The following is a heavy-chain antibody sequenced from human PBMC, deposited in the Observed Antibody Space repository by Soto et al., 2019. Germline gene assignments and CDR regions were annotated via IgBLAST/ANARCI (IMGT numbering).Heavy chain of an antibody. CDR2: IYYSGST. CDR1: GGSISSYY. V-gene: IGHV4-59*01. J-gene: IGHJ5*02. D-gene: IGHD2-21*01. Sequence: QVQLQESGPGLLKPSETLSLTCTVSGGSISSYYWSWVRQPPGEGLEWIGYIYYSGSTNYNPSVKSRETISLDTSNTRYSRKMASVTGADTAVYYCARVLFGRSIWLEPGGQGNLVTVSS. CDR3: ARVLFGRSIWLEP.